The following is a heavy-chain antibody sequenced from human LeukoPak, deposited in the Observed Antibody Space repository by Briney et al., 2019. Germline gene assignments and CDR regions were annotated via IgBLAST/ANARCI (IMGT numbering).Heavy chain of an antibody. CDR3: ARDDITGIPLDY. V-gene: IGHV3-21*01. Sequence: PGGSLRLSCAASGFTFSSYSMNWVRQAPGEGLEWVSSITSSSSYIYYADSVKGRFTISRDNAKNSLYLQMNSLRAEDTAVYYCARDDITGIPLDYRGQGTLVTVSS. CDR1: GFTFSSYS. J-gene: IGHJ4*02. D-gene: IGHD1-20*01. CDR2: ITSSSSYI.